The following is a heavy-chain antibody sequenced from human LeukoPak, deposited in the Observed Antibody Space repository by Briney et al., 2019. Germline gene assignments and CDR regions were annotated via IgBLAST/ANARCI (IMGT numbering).Heavy chain of an antibody. CDR1: GGSLSSGGYY. CDR3: ARTPENWGRKYYFDY. J-gene: IGHJ4*02. CDR2: IYHSGST. V-gene: IGHV4-30-2*02. Sequence: SETLSLTCTVSGGSLSSGGYYWSWIRQPPGKGLEWIGYIYHSGSTYYNPSLKSRVTISVDRSKNQFSLKLSSVTAADTAVYYCARTPENWGRKYYFDYWGQGTLVTVSS. D-gene: IGHD7-27*01.